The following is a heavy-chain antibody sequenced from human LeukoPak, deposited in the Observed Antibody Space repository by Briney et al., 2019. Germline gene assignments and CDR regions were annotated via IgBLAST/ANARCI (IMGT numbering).Heavy chain of an antibody. CDR1: GGSFSGYY. J-gene: IGHJ6*03. V-gene: IGHV4-34*01. D-gene: IGHD3-22*01. CDR2: INHSGST. Sequence: SETLSLTCAVYGGSFSGYYWSWIRQPPGKGLEWIGEINHSGSTNYNPSLKSRVTISVDTSKNQFSLKLSSVTAADTAVYYCARGLSYYDSSGYYYRYYYYYYMNVWGKGTTVTVSS. CDR3: ARGLSYYDSSGYYYRYYYYYYMNV.